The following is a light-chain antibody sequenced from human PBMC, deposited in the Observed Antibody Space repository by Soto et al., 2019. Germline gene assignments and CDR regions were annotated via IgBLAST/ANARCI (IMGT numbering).Light chain of an antibody. CDR3: QQYYSTRT. V-gene: IGKV4-1*01. CDR2: WAS. J-gene: IGKJ1*01. CDR1: QSVLYSSNNKNY. Sequence: DIVMTQSPDSLAVSLGERATINCKSSQSVLYSSNNKNYLAWYQQKPGQPPKLLIYWASTRESGVPDRFSGSGSGTDLAITVCSLQAEDVAVYYCQQYYSTRTFGQGTKVEIK.